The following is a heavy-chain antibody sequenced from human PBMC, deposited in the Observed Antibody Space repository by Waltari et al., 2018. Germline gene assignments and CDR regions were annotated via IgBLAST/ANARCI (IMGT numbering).Heavy chain of an antibody. CDR2: IRVGDGNT. J-gene: IGHJ4*02. CDR1: GYSFTRYL. Sequence: QLELVQSGAEVKKPGASVRVSCKASGYSFTRYLTHWVRQAPGQRLQRMGWIRVGDGNTKYSQKFQGRVTFTRDTSASTAYMDLSSLTSEDTAVYYCTRESGWSYFDYWGQGTPVTVSS. V-gene: IGHV1-3*01. D-gene: IGHD6-19*01. CDR3: TRESGWSYFDY.